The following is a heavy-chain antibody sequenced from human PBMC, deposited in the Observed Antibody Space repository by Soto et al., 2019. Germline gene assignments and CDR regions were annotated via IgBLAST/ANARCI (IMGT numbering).Heavy chain of an antibody. V-gene: IGHV3-9*01. CDR3: AIPAVEYCSGGSCDEDY. J-gene: IGHJ4*02. CDR1: GFTFDDYA. Sequence: EVQLVESGGGLVQPDRSLRLSCAASGFTFDDYAMHWVRQAPGKGLEWVSGISWNSGSIGYADSVKGRFTISRDNAKNSLYLQMKSLRAEDTALYYSAIPAVEYCSGGSCDEDYWCQGTLVTVSS. D-gene: IGHD2-15*01. CDR2: ISWNSGSI.